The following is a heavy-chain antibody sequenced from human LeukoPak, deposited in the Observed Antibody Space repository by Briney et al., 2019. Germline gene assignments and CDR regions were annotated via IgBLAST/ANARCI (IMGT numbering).Heavy chain of an antibody. CDR3: ARTGDSGYEYYYYGMDV. D-gene: IGHD5-12*01. CDR1: GGTFSSYA. V-gene: IGHV1-69*04. J-gene: IGHJ6*02. Sequence: SVKVSCKASGGTFSSYAISWVRQAPGQGLEWMGRIIPILGIANYAQKFQGRVTITADKSTSTAYMELSSLRSEDTAVYYCARTGDSGYEYYYYGMDVWGQGTTVTVSS. CDR2: IIPILGIA.